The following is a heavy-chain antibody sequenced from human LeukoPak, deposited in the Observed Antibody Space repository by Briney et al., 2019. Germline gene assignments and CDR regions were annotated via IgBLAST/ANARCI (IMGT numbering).Heavy chain of an antibody. Sequence: SQTLSLTCAISGDSVSSNSAAWNWIRQSPSRGLEWLGRTYYRSKWYNGYAVSVKSRITINPDTSKNQFSLQLNSVTPEDTAVYYCARVPEVDSSGYYYDGGNWFDPWGQGTLVTVSS. CDR2: TYYRSKWYN. CDR1: GDSVSSNSAA. V-gene: IGHV6-1*01. CDR3: ARVPEVDSSGYYYDGGNWFDP. D-gene: IGHD3-22*01. J-gene: IGHJ5*02.